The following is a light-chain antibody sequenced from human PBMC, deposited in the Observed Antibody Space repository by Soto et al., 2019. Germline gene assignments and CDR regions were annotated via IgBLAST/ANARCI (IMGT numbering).Light chain of an antibody. CDR2: EVN. CDR3: VSFAGGTYV. Sequence: QSVLTQPPSASGSPGQSVTIPCTGTSSDVGGYDHVSWYQQHPGKAPKLMIYEVNRRPPGVPDRFFGSKSGNTASLTVSGLQAEDEADYYCVSFAGGTYVFGTGTKVTVL. CDR1: SSDVGGYDH. V-gene: IGLV2-8*01. J-gene: IGLJ1*01.